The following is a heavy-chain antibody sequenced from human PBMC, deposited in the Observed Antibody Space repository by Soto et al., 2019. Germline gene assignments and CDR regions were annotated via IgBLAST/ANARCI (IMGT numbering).Heavy chain of an antibody. CDR1: GFTFSAYG. D-gene: IGHD3-16*01. Sequence: GGSLRLSCAASGFTFSAYGMHWVRQAPGKGLEWVAVISYDGSKKYYADSVRGRFTISRDNSENTLYLQMNSLRAEDTAVYYCESHLQDYEYDYWGQGTLVTVSS. J-gene: IGHJ4*02. V-gene: IGHV3-30*03. CDR2: ISYDGSKK. CDR3: ESHLQDYEYDY.